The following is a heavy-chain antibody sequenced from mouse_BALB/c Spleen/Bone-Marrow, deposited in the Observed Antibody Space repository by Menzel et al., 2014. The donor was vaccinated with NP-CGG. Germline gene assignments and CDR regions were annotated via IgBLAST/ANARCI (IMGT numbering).Heavy chain of an antibody. CDR2: IWGGGGT. J-gene: IGHJ3*01. Sequence: VQLQQSGPGLVAPSQSLSITCTVSGFSLXDYGVSWIRQPPGKGLEWLGVIWGGGGTYYNSGLKSRLGISKDISKSQVVLKMNSQQTDDTAIYYCAKHGGNYEFAYWGQGTLVTVSA. CDR3: AKHGGNYEFAY. V-gene: IGHV2-6-5*01. CDR1: GFSLXDYG. D-gene: IGHD2-1*01.